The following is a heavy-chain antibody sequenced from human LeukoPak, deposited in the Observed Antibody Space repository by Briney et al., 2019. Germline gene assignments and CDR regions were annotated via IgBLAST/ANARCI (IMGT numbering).Heavy chain of an antibody. J-gene: IGHJ3*02. Sequence: ASVTVSCKASGYAFTSYGISWVRQAPGQGLEWMGWISAYNGNTNYAQKLQGRVTMTTDTSTSTAYMELRSLRSDDTAVYYCARVGYCSSTSCYQRGAFDIWGQGTMVTVSS. CDR1: GYAFTSYG. V-gene: IGHV1-18*01. CDR3: ARVGYCSSTSCYQRGAFDI. D-gene: IGHD2-2*03. CDR2: ISAYNGNT.